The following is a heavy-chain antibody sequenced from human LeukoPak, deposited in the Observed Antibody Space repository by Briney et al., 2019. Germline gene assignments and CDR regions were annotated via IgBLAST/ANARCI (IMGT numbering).Heavy chain of an antibody. CDR1: GYSISSGYY. CDR2: IYHSGST. Sequence: SETLSLTCAVSGYSISSGYYWGWIRQPPGKGLEWIGSIYHSGSTYYNPSLKSRVTISVDTSKNQFSLNLSSVTAVDTAVYYCARGGIVAAGTSRFDTWGQGTLVTVSS. D-gene: IGHD6-13*01. J-gene: IGHJ5*02. CDR3: ARGGIVAAGTSRFDT. V-gene: IGHV4-38-2*01.